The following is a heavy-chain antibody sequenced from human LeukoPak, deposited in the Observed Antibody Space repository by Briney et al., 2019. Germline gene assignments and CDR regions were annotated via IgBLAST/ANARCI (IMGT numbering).Heavy chain of an antibody. Sequence: GGSLRLSCAGSGFIFNNYAMHWVRQPPGKGLEWVSGISWNSGSIGYADSVKGRFTISRDNAKNSLYLQMNSLRAEDTALYYCAKVSGTLSPFDYWGQGTLVTVSS. V-gene: IGHV3-9*01. CDR3: AKVSGTLSPFDY. J-gene: IGHJ4*02. CDR2: ISWNSGSI. CDR1: GFIFNNYA. D-gene: IGHD3-10*01.